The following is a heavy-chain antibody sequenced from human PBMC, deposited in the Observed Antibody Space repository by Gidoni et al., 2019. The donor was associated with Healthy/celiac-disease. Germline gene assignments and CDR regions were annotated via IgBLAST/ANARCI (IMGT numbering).Heavy chain of an antibody. Sequence: EVQLLESGGGLVQPGGSLRLSCAASGFTFSSYAISWVRQAPGKGLEWVSAISGSGGSTYYADSVKGRFTIARDNSKNTLYLQMNSLRAEDTAVYYCAKFNMGTAMAYYYYYGMDVWGQGTTVTVSS. CDR1: GFTFSSYA. V-gene: IGHV3-23*01. D-gene: IGHD5-18*01. J-gene: IGHJ6*02. CDR2: ISGSGGST. CDR3: AKFNMGTAMAYYYYYGMDV.